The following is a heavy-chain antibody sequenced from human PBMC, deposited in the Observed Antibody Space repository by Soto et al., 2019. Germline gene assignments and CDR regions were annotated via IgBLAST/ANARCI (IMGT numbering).Heavy chain of an antibody. CDR3: AKDLPSAAAYY. CDR2: ISGSGGST. D-gene: IGHD2-2*01. V-gene: IGHV3-23*01. CDR1: GSTFGSYP. Sequence: EVQLLESGGGLVQPGGSLRLSCAASGSTFGSYPMSWVRQPPGKGLEWVSAISGSGGSTYYADSVKGRFTISRDNSKNTLYLQMNSLRAEDTAVYYCAKDLPSAAAYYWGQGTLVTVSS. J-gene: IGHJ4*02.